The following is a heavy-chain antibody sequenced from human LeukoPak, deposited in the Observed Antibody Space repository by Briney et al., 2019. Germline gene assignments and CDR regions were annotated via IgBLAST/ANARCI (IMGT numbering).Heavy chain of an antibody. D-gene: IGHD2-2*02. CDR1: GFTVSNKY. Sequence: GGSLRLSCVASGFTVSNKYMSWVRQAPGKGLEWVSVLYNAGSTYYADSVKGRFTISRDNSKNTLYLQMNSLRAEDTAVYYCARVEGMDIVVVPAAINYYYYGMDVWGQGTTVTVSS. CDR2: LYNAGST. CDR3: ARVEGMDIVVVPAAINYYYYGMDV. J-gene: IGHJ6*02. V-gene: IGHV3-66*02.